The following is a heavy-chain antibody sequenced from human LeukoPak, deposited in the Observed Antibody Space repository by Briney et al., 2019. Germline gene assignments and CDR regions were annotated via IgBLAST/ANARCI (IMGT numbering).Heavy chain of an antibody. V-gene: IGHV3-30*02. Sequence: GGSLRLSCAASGFTFSSYGMHWVRQAPDKGLEWVAFIRYDGSNKYYADSVKGRFTISRDNSKNTLYLQMNSLRAEDTAVYYCAKDSVLRYFDWSDGASRYFDYWGQGTLVAVSS. J-gene: IGHJ4*02. CDR2: IRYDGSNK. D-gene: IGHD3-9*01. CDR1: GFTFSSYG. CDR3: AKDSVLRYFDWSDGASRYFDY.